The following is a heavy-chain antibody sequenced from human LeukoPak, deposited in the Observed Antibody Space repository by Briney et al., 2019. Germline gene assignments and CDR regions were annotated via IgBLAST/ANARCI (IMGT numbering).Heavy chain of an antibody. D-gene: IGHD3-22*01. CDR1: GFTFSSYS. Sequence: GGSLRLSCAASGFTFSSYSMNWVRQAPGKGLEWVSYISSSGSTIYYADSVKGRFTISRDNAKNSLYLQMNSLRAEDTAVYYCARDFEAGYDSSGYYGMDVWGQGTTVTVSS. CDR2: ISSSGSTI. V-gene: IGHV3-48*04. J-gene: IGHJ6*02. CDR3: ARDFEAGYDSSGYYGMDV.